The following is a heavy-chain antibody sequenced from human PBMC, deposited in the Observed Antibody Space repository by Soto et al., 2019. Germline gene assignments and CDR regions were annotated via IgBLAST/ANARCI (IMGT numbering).Heavy chain of an antibody. J-gene: IGHJ6*02. CDR3: ARDPPGIAAAGGG. Sequence: EVQLVESGGGLVQPGGSLRLSSAASGITVSNNYMSWVRQAPGKGLECVSLIYSNGDTRYADSVKGRFTISRDNSTNTVYLQMNSLRAADTAVYYCARDPPGIAAAGGGWGQGTTVTVSS. V-gene: IGHV3-66*01. CDR1: GITVSNNY. D-gene: IGHD6-13*01. CDR2: IYSNGDT.